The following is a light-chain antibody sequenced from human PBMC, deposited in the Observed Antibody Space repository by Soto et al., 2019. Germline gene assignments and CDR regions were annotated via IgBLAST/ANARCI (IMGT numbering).Light chain of an antibody. Sequence: EIVLTQSPATLSLSPGERATLSCRASQSVSSFLAWYQQKPGQAPRLLIYDASNRATGIPARFSGSGSGTDFTLTISSLEPEDFAVYYCQQRYSWPTFGQGTKLEIK. CDR3: QQRYSWPT. J-gene: IGKJ2*01. CDR1: QSVSSF. CDR2: DAS. V-gene: IGKV3-11*01.